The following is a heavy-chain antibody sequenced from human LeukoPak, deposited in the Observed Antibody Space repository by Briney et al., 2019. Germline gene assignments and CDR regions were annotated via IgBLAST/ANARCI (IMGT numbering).Heavy chain of an antibody. J-gene: IGHJ5*02. V-gene: IGHV4-59*01. CDR1: GGSISNYY. CDR2: IYHSGST. D-gene: IGHD1-14*01. Sequence: SETLSLTCTVSGGSISNYYWSWIRQSPGKGLEWIGYIYHSGSTNYNPSLKSRLTISIDTSKNQFSLKLRSVTAADTAMYYCARTRTGVNWFDPWGQGTLVTVSS. CDR3: ARTRTGVNWFDP.